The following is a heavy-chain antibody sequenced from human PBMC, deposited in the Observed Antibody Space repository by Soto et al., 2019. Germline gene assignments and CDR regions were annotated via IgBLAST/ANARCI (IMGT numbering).Heavy chain of an antibody. Sequence: QAQLMESGGGVVQPGRSLSLSCAASGFTFSSHHRHWVRQAPGKGLEWVAVLWNDGSNKQYADSVKGRFTISRDNSKNTLYLQMNSLRVEDTAVYYCARIASWALNFDYWGQGTLVTVSS. CDR1: GFTFSSHH. CDR2: LWNDGSNK. D-gene: IGHD2-2*01. CDR3: ARIASWALNFDY. V-gene: IGHV3-33*01. J-gene: IGHJ4*02.